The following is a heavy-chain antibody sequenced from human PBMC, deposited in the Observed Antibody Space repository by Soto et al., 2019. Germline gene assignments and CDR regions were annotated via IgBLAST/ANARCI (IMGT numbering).Heavy chain of an antibody. V-gene: IGHV4-39*01. CDR3: VSQRTTVPTQAYFDY. D-gene: IGHD4-17*01. Sequence: PSETLSLTSTVSAGSLTNSSYHLGWIRQSPGKGLEWIGSVYYRGRSYSKSSVKSRVTISVDTSKNRFSLSLNSVTASDTAVYFCVSQRTTVPTQAYFDYWGPGALGT. J-gene: IGHJ4*02. CDR1: AGSLTNSSYH. CDR2: VYYRGRS.